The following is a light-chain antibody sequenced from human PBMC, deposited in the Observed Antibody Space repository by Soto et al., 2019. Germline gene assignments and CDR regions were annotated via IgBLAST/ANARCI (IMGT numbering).Light chain of an antibody. CDR3: QQYGSSPRT. CDR1: QSVSSSY. CDR2: GAS. J-gene: IGKJ5*01. V-gene: IGKV3-20*01. Sequence: EIVVTQSPGPLSLSPGERATLSCRASQSVSSSYLAWYQQKPGQAPRLLIYGASSRATGIPDRFSGSGSGTDFTLTITRLEPEDFAVVYCQQYGSSPRTFGQRTRLESK.